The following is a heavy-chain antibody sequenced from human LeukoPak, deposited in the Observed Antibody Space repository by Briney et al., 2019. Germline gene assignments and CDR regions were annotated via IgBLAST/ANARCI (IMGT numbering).Heavy chain of an antibody. V-gene: IGHV4-30-4*01. Sequence: SETLSLTCTVSGGSISSGDYYWSWIRQPPGKGLEWIGYIYYSGSTYYNPSLKSRVTISVDTSKNQFSLKLSSVTAADTAVYYCARAPLSSGWYFPLVDYWGQGTLVTVSS. CDR3: ARAPLSSGWYFPLVDY. CDR2: IYYSGST. D-gene: IGHD6-19*01. J-gene: IGHJ4*02. CDR1: GGSISSGDYY.